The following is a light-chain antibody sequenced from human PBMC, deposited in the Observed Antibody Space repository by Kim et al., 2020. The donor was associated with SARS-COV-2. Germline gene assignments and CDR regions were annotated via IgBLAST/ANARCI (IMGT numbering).Light chain of an antibody. CDR2: DTS. V-gene: IGKV1-5*01. CDR1: ESTGSW. Sequence: DIQMTQSPATLSASVGDRVTITCRASESTGSWLAWYQQKPGTAPKVLIYDTSTLESGVPSRFSGSGTGTFFTLTISSLQPGDSATYYCKQYQASPYTFGQGTKLEI. J-gene: IGKJ2*01. CDR3: KQYQASPYT.